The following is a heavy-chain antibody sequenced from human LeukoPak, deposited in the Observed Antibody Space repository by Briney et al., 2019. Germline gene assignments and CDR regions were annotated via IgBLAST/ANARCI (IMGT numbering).Heavy chain of an antibody. Sequence: SETLSLTCTVSGGSISSFYWSWIRQPPGKHLEWIGYVSYSGSTNYNASLKSRVTISIDTSKNQFSLKLNSVAAADTAVYYCARGFASSWYYFDYWGQGTLVTVSA. V-gene: IGHV4-59*01. D-gene: IGHD6-13*01. CDR1: GGSISSFY. CDR3: ARGFASSWYYFDY. CDR2: VSYSGST. J-gene: IGHJ4*02.